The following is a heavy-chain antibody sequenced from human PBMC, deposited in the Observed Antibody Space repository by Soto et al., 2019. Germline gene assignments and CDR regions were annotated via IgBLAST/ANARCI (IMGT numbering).Heavy chain of an antibody. D-gene: IGHD3-22*01. CDR2: IYWDDDK. V-gene: IGHV2-5*02. J-gene: IGHJ4*02. Sequence: QITLKESGPPLVKPTQTLTLTCTFSGFSLSTSGVGVGWIRQPPGKALEWLALIYWDDDKRYSPSLKSRLTITKDTSKNQVVLTMTNMDPVDTATYYCAHRRGYYTIFDYWGQGTLVTVSS. CDR3: AHRRGYYTIFDY. CDR1: GFSLSTSGVG.